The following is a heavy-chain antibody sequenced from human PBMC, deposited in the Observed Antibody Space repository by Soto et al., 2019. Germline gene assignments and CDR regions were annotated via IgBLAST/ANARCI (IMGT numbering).Heavy chain of an antibody. D-gene: IGHD3-10*01. CDR1: GYTFTSYG. V-gene: IGHV1-18*01. Sequence: QVQLVQSGAEVKKPGASVKVSCKASGYTFTSYGISWVRQAPGQGLEWMGWISAYNGNTNYAQKLQGRVTMTTDTSTSTAYMELRSLRSDDTAVYYCARAPYYYGSGSYYNGPNYYYYSMDVWGKGTTVTVSS. CDR3: ARAPYYYGSGSYYNGPNYYYYSMDV. CDR2: ISAYNGNT. J-gene: IGHJ6*03.